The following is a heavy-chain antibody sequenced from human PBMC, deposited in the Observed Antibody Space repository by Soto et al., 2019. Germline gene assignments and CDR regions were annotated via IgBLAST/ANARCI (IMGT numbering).Heavy chain of an antibody. Sequence: PGGSLRLSCAVSGLTISKFEMTLVRQAPGKGLEWVSSISSDGTTIYYADSVKGRFTISRDNDKNSLYLQMNSLKGEDTATYYCVRVGVVARPYWGEGTQVTVSS. CDR1: GLTISKFE. D-gene: IGHD2-21*01. J-gene: IGHJ4*02. V-gene: IGHV3-48*03. CDR2: ISSDGTTI. CDR3: VRVGVVARPY.